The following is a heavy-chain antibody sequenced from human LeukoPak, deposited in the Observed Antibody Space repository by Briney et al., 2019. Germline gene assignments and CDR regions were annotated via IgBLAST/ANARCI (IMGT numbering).Heavy chain of an antibody. CDR1: GYTFTDYW. Sequence: GESLNISCKASGYTFTDYWIGWVRQVPGKGLEWMGLIYPDDSDTRYTSSFQGQVTISADKSVNTASLQWSSLKASDTAMYYCAKTYYYGSGTPADAFDIWGQGTMVTVSA. V-gene: IGHV5-51*01. J-gene: IGHJ3*02. CDR2: IYPDDSDT. D-gene: IGHD3-10*01. CDR3: AKTYYYGSGTPADAFDI.